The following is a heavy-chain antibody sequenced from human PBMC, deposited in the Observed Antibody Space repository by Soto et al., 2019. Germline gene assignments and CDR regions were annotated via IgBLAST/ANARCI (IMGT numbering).Heavy chain of an antibody. J-gene: IGHJ6*02. V-gene: IGHV3-33*01. D-gene: IGHD3-3*01. CDR3: ARDTLSGYDFWREDPDYYYYYGMDV. CDR1: GFTFSSYG. CDR2: IWYDGSNK. Sequence: GGSLRLSCAASGFTFSSYGMHWVRQAPGKGLEWVAVIWYDGSNKYYADSVKGRFTISRDNSKNTLYLQMNSLRVEDTAVYYCARDTLSGYDFWREDPDYYYYYGMDVWGQGTTVTVSS.